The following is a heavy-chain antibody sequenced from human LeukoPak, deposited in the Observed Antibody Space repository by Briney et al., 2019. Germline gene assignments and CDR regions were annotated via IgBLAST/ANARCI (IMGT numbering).Heavy chain of an antibody. D-gene: IGHD3-9*01. CDR1: GFTFSSYA. CDR2: IGGRGGST. Sequence: GGSLRLSCAASGFTFSSYAMSWVRQAPGKGLEWVSTIGGRGGSTYYADSVKGRFTISRDNSKNTLYLQMNSLRAEDTAVYYCAKQGRDWLRDYYYYMDVWGKGTTVTISS. CDR3: AKQGRDWLRDYYYYMDV. J-gene: IGHJ6*03. V-gene: IGHV3-23*01.